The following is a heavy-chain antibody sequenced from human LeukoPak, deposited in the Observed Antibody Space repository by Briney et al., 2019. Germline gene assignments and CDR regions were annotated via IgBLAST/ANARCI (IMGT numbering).Heavy chain of an antibody. D-gene: IGHD5-12*01. J-gene: IGHJ4*02. CDR3: ARAIVATTEYYFDY. Sequence: SETLSLTCAVYGGSFSGYYWSWIRQPPVKGLEWIGEINHSGSTNYNPSLKSRVTISVDTSKDQFSLKLSSVTAADTAVYYCARAIVATTEYYFDYWGQGTLVTVSS. CDR2: INHSGST. V-gene: IGHV4-34*01. CDR1: GGSFSGYY.